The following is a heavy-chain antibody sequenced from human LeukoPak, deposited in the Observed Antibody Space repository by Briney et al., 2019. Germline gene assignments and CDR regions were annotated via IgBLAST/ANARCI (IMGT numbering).Heavy chain of an antibody. J-gene: IGHJ4*02. D-gene: IGHD2-15*01. Sequence: GGSLRLSCAASGFTFSSYAMHWVRQAPGKGLEYVSATSSNGGSTYYANSVKGRFTISRDNSKNTLYLQMGSLRAENMAVYYCARDDCSGGSCYAYWGQGTLVTVSS. CDR2: TSSNGGST. V-gene: IGHV3-64*01. CDR3: ARDDCSGGSCYAY. CDR1: GFTFSSYA.